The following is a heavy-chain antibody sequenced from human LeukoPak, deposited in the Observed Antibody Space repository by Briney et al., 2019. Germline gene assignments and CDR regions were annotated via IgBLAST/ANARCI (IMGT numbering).Heavy chain of an antibody. D-gene: IGHD2-2*01. CDR1: GFTFSSYA. CDR2: ISGSGGST. CDR3: ARGSLGSSTSSDCCPLDY. Sequence: GGSLRLSCAASGFTFSSYAMSWVRQAPGKGLEWVSAISGSGGSTYYADSVKGRFTISRDNSKNTLYLQMNSLRVEDTAVYYCARGSLGSSTSSDCCPLDYWGQGTLVTVSS. J-gene: IGHJ4*02. V-gene: IGHV3-23*01.